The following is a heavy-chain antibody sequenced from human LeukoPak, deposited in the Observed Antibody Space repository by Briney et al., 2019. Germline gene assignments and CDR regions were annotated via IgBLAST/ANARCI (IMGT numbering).Heavy chain of an antibody. V-gene: IGHV1-18*01. CDR1: GYRFTSYG. Sequence: DSVKVSCKTSGYRFTSYGISWVRQAPGQGLEWMGWVSTYNDKKDYAQKFQGRVIMTTDTSTTTAYMELGSLRSDDTAVYYCARHSGSYAFDYWGQGTLVTVSS. CDR2: VSTYNDKK. J-gene: IGHJ4*02. D-gene: IGHD1-26*01. CDR3: ARHSGSYAFDY.